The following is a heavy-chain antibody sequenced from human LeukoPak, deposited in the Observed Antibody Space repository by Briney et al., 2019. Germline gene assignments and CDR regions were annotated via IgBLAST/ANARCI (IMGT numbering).Heavy chain of an antibody. CDR2: ISYSGST. CDR1: GGSISSSSYY. J-gene: IGHJ3*02. V-gene: IGHV4-39*01. D-gene: IGHD3-3*01. Sequence: SETLSLTCTVSGGSISSSSYYWGWIRQPPGKGLEWIGSISYSGSTYYNPSLKSRVTISVDTSKNQFSLKLSSVTAADAAVYYCARRITIFGIWGQGTMVTVSS. CDR3: ARRITIFGI.